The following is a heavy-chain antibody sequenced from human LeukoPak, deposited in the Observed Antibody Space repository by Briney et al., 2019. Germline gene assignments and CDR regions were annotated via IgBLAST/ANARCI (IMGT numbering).Heavy chain of an antibody. Sequence: PGGSLRLSCAASGFTFSSYAMHWVRQAPGKGLEWVAVISYDESNKYYADSVKGRFTISRDNSKNTLYLQMNSLRAEDTAVYYCASPTRYDSSGYYHDGLDVWGQGTTVTVSS. J-gene: IGHJ6*02. CDR3: ASPTRYDSSGYYHDGLDV. V-gene: IGHV3-30-3*01. CDR1: GFTFSSYA. D-gene: IGHD3-22*01. CDR2: ISYDESNK.